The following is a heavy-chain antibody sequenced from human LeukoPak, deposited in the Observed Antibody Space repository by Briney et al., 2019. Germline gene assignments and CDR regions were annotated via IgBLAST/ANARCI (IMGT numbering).Heavy chain of an antibody. J-gene: IGHJ4*02. CDR1: GYTFTSYY. V-gene: IGHV1-46*01. Sequence: ASVKVSCKASGYTFTSYYMHWVRQAPGQGLEWMGIINPSGGSTSYAQKFQGRVTMTRDTSISTAYMELSRLRSDDTAVYYCASIAAAGRDYWGQGTLVTVSS. CDR3: ASIAAAGRDY. D-gene: IGHD6-13*01. CDR2: INPSGGST.